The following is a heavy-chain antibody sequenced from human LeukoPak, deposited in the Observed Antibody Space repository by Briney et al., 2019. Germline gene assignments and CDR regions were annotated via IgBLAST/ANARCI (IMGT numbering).Heavy chain of an antibody. CDR3: AEDPDYYDSSGYYFGYFQH. J-gene: IGHJ1*01. V-gene: IGHV3-23*01. D-gene: IGHD3-22*01. CDR2: ISGSGGST. CDR1: GFTFSSYA. Sequence: PGGSLRLSCAASGFTFSSYAMSWVRQAPGKGLEWVSAISGSGGSTYYADSVKGRFTISRDNSKNTLYLQMNSLRAEDTAVYYCAEDPDYYDSSGYYFGYFQHWGQGTLVTVSS.